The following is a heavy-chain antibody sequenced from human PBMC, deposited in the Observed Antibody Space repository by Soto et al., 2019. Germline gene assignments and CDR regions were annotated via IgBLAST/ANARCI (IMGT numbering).Heavy chain of an antibody. Sequence: QVQLQESGPGLVKPSQTLSLTCTVSGGSISSGGYYWSWIRQHPGKGLEWIGYIYYSGSTYYNPSPKSRVTISVDTSKNQCSLKLSSVTAADTAVYYCARVYDILTGNVYFDYWGQGTLVTVSS. CDR1: GGSISSGGYY. D-gene: IGHD3-9*01. V-gene: IGHV4-31*03. CDR3: ARVYDILTGNVYFDY. J-gene: IGHJ4*02. CDR2: IYYSGST.